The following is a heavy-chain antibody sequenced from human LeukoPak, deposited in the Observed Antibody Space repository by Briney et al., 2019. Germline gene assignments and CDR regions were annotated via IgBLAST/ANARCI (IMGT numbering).Heavy chain of an antibody. CDR3: AGLGVMVLVYQFEY. CDR1: GGSITSSKYF. CDR2: ISYSGST. Sequence: SETLFLTCAVSGGSITSSKYFWGWIRQPPGEELELIGIISYSGSTDYNPSLKSRVTISTDTSKNQFSLKLTSVTAADTAVYYCAGLGVMVLVYQFEYWGRGTPVTVSS. J-gene: IGHJ4*02. V-gene: IGHV4-39*07. D-gene: IGHD2-8*01.